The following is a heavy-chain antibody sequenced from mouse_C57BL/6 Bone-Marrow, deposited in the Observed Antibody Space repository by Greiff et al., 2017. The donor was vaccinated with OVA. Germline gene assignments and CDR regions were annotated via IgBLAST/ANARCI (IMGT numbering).Heavy chain of an antibody. Sequence: EVQVVESGGGLVQPGGSLSLSCAASGFTFTDYYMSWVRQPPGKALEWLGFIRNKANGYTTEYSASVKGRFTISRDNSQSILYLQMNALRAEDSATYYCYYSNYVRPAWFAYWGQGTLVTVSA. D-gene: IGHD2-5*01. CDR1: GFTFTDYY. CDR2: IRNKANGYTT. V-gene: IGHV7-3*01. J-gene: IGHJ3*01. CDR3: YYSNYVRPAWFAY.